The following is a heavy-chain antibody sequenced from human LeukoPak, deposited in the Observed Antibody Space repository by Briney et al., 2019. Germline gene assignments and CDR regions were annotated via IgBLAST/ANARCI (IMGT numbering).Heavy chain of an antibody. Sequence: GGSLRLSCAASGFTFSSYAMHWVRQAPGKGLEYVSAISSNGGSTYYANSVKGRFTISRDNSKNTLYLRMGSLRAEDMAVYYCARAEVDSSGAFGAFDIWGQGTMVTVSS. CDR2: ISSNGGST. D-gene: IGHD3-22*01. CDR3: ARAEVDSSGAFGAFDI. J-gene: IGHJ3*02. CDR1: GFTFSSYA. V-gene: IGHV3-64*01.